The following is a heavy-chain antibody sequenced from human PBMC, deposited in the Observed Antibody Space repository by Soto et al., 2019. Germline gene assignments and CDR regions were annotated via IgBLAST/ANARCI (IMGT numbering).Heavy chain of an antibody. CDR3: TSAPYSGYDSDYYYGMDV. J-gene: IGHJ6*02. CDR1: GFTFGDYA. V-gene: IGHV3-49*03. Sequence: GGSRRLSCTASGFTFGDYAMSWFRQAPGKGLEWVGFIRSKAYGGTTEYAASVKGRFTISRDESKSIAYLQMNSLKTEDTDVYYWTSAPYSGYDSDYYYGMDVWGQGTTVTVSS. D-gene: IGHD5-12*01. CDR2: IRSKAYGGTT.